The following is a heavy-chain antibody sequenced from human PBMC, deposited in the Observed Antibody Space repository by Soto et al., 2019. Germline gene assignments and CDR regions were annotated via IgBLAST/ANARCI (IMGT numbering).Heavy chain of an antibody. CDR3: ARGPLCEAAGTCGWFDP. CDR2: IYYSGST. CDR1: GGSISSYY. V-gene: IGHV4-59*01. Sequence: PSETLSLTCTVSGGSISSYYWSWIRQPPGKGLEWIGYIYYSGSTNYNPSLKSRVTISVDTSKNQFSLKLSSVTAAATAVYYCARGPLCEAAGTCGWFDPWGQGTLVTVSS. D-gene: IGHD6-13*01. J-gene: IGHJ5*02.